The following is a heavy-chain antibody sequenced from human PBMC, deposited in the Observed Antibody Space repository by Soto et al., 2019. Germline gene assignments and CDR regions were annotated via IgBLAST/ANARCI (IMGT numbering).Heavy chain of an antibody. J-gene: IGHJ6*02. CDR2: IKSKTDGGTT. Sequence: GGSLRLSCAASGFTFSNAWMNWVRQAPGKGLEWVGRIKSKTDGGTTDYAAPVKGRFTISRDDSKNTLYLQMNSLKTEDTAVYYCTTAIAAAGEGLGEPTPYYYYYGMDVWGQGTTVTVSS. D-gene: IGHD6-13*01. CDR1: GFTFSNAW. V-gene: IGHV3-15*07. CDR3: TTAIAAAGEGLGEPTPYYYYYGMDV.